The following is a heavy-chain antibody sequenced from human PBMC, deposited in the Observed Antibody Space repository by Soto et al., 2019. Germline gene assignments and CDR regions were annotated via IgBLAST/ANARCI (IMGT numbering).Heavy chain of an antibody. CDR2: INPSGGST. CDR3: ARDLVYYYGSGSEDGMDV. J-gene: IGHJ6*02. D-gene: IGHD3-10*01. V-gene: IGHV1-46*01. CDR1: GYTFTSYY. Sequence: QVQLVQSGAEVKKPGASVKVSCKASGYTFTSYYMHWVRQAPGQGLEWMGIINPSGGSTSYAQKFQGRVTMTRDTSTSTVYMELSSLRSEDTAVYYCARDLVYYYGSGSEDGMDVWGQGTTVTVSS.